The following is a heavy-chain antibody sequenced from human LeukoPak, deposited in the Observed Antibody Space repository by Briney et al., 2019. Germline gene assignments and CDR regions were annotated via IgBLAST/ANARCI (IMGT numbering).Heavy chain of an antibody. Sequence: GGSLRLSCAASGFTFSSYWMSWVRQAPGKGLEWVANINQNGSEKYYVDSVKGQFTISRDNAKISLYLQMNSLRAEDTALYYCARDDYGSGSSWGQGTLVTVSS. CDR3: ARDDYGSGSS. J-gene: IGHJ4*02. CDR2: INQNGSEK. CDR1: GFTFSSYW. D-gene: IGHD3-10*01. V-gene: IGHV3-7*03.